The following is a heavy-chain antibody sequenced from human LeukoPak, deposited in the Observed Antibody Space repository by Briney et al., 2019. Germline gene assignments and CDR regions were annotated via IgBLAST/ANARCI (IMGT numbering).Heavy chain of an antibody. CDR2: ISGSGGST. CDR1: GFTFSDYA. CDR3: AKVVAAAVEENY. V-gene: IGHV3-23*01. J-gene: IGHJ4*02. D-gene: IGHD6-13*01. Sequence: SGGSLRLSCAASGFTFSDYAMTWVRQAPGKGLEWISAISGSGGSTYYADSVEGRFSISRDNSRNMLFLRMNSLRAEDTAVYYCAKVVAAAVEENYWGQGTLVTVSS.